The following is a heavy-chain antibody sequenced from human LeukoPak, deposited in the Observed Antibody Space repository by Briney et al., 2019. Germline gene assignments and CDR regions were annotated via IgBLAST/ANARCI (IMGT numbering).Heavy chain of an antibody. CDR3: AIRERYDY. Sequence: PGGSLRFSGAASGLTFGSYAMSWVRQAPGKGLEWVSAISGSGGSTYYADSVKDRFTISRDNSKNTLYLQMNSLRAEDTAVYYCAIRERYDYWGQGTLVTVSS. J-gene: IGHJ4*02. CDR2: ISGSGGST. CDR1: GLTFGSYA. V-gene: IGHV3-23*01.